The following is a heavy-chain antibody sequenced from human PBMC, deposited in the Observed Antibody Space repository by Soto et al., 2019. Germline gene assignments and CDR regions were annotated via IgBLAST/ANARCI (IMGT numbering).Heavy chain of an antibody. Sequence: PSETLSLTCTVSGGSVSSGSYYWSWIRQSPGKGLEWIGYIYYSGSTKYKPSLKSRVTISLDTSKNQFSLKVSSATAADTAVYYCARHSNRNYGLYYFDYWGLGALVTVSS. D-gene: IGHD4-4*01. CDR2: IYYSGST. CDR3: ARHSNRNYGLYYFDY. V-gene: IGHV4-61*01. J-gene: IGHJ4*02. CDR1: GGSVSSGSYY.